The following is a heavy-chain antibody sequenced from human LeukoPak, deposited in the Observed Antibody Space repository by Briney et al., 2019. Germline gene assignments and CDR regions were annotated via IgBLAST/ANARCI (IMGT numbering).Heavy chain of an antibody. J-gene: IGHJ6*02. CDR3: ARDLIELRFWGWGYYYYVRDS. V-gene: IGHV1-18*01. Sequence: ASVKVSCKASGYTFTSYGISWVRQAPGQGLEWMGWISAYNGNTNYAQKLQGRVTMTTDTSTSTAYMELRSLRSDDTAVYYCARDLIELRFWGWGYYYYVRDSGGQGTRAT. CDR1: GYTFTSYG. CDR2: ISAYNGNT. D-gene: IGHD3-3*01.